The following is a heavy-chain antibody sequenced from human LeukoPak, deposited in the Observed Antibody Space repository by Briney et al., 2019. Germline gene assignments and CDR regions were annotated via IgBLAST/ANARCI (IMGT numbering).Heavy chain of an antibody. D-gene: IGHD3-10*01. J-gene: IGHJ4*02. V-gene: IGHV4-59*01. CDR2: IYYSGST. CDR3: ARGANYYGSGSYFEGTFDY. CDR1: GVSISSYY. Sequence: AETLSLTCTVSGVSISSYYWSWIRQPPGKGLEWVGYIYYSGSTNYKPSLKSRVTISVDTSKNQLSLKLSSVTAADTAVYYCARGANYYGSGSYFEGTFDYWGQGSLVTVSS.